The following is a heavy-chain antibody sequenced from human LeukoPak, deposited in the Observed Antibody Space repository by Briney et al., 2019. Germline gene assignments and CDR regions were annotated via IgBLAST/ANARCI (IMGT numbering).Heavy chain of an antibody. CDR3: ARASITMVRGVIITSHFDY. CDR1: GGSFSGYY. CDR2: INDSGST. V-gene: IGHV4-34*01. D-gene: IGHD3-10*01. Sequence: SETLSLTCAVYGGSFSGYYWSLIRQPPGKGLEWIGEINDSGSTNYNPSLKSRVTISVDTSKNQFSLKLSSVTAADTAVYYCARASITMVRGVIITSHFDYWGQGTLVTVSS. J-gene: IGHJ4*02.